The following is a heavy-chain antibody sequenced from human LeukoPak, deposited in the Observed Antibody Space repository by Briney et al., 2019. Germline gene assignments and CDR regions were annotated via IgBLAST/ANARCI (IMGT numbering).Heavy chain of an antibody. CDR2: IYYSGST. J-gene: IGHJ5*02. CDR1: GGSISSSSYY. D-gene: IGHD1-1*01. V-gene: IGHV4-39*01. CDR3: ARGLERREGWFDP. Sequence: SETLSLTCTVSGGSISSSSYYWGWVRQPPGRGLEWVGSIYYSGSTYDNPSRKSRVTISVDTSKNQFSLKLSSVTAADTAVYYCARGLERREGWFDPWGQGTLVTVSS.